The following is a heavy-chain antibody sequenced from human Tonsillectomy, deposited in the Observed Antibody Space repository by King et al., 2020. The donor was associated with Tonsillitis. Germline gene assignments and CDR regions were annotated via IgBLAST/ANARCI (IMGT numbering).Heavy chain of an antibody. CDR2: ISFDGSNK. CDR1: GFTFSSYA. CDR3: ARGSDSSSAGGSYYFDY. J-gene: IGHJ4*02. V-gene: IGHV3-30*04. D-gene: IGHD6-6*01. Sequence: VQLVESGGGVVQPGRSLRLSCAASGFTFSSYAMHWVRQAPGKGLEWVAVISFDGSNKYYADSVKGRFTISRDNSKNTLYLRMNSLRAEDTAVYYCARGSDSSSAGGSYYFDYWGQGTLVTVSS.